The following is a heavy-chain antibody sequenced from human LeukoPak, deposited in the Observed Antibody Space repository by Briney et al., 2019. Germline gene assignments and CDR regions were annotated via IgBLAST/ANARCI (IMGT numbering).Heavy chain of an antibody. Sequence: PSETLSLTCAVYGGSFSGYYWSWIRQPPGKGLEWIGEINHSGSTNYNPSLKSRVTISVDTSKNQFSLKLSSVTVADTAVYYCARVGVGASFDYWGQGTLVTVSS. V-gene: IGHV4-34*01. CDR2: INHSGST. CDR3: ARVGVGASFDY. CDR1: GGSFSGYY. D-gene: IGHD1-26*01. J-gene: IGHJ4*02.